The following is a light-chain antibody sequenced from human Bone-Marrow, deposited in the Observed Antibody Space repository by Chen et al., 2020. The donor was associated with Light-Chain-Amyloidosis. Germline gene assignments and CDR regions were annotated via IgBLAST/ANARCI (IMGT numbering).Light chain of an antibody. Sequence: QSVLTPPPSASGNPGQRVTLSCSGSNSNVGTDNVYWYQQLPGTAPKLLIYNDIQRPSGVPDRISGSKSGTSAFLAISGLRSEDEADYYCAAWDASLRVYLFGAGTKVTVL. CDR1: NSNVGTDN. V-gene: IGLV1-47*01. J-gene: IGLJ1*01. CDR3: AAWDASLRVYL. CDR2: NDI.